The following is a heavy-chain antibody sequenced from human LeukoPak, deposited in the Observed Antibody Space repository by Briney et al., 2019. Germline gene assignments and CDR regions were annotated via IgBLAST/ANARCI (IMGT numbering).Heavy chain of an antibody. CDR2: IKQDGSEK. CDR1: GFSFSTYW. D-gene: IGHD6-13*01. CDR3: ATDLGSSRPNF. Sequence: GGSLRLSCAASGFSFSTYWMSWVRQAPGRGLEWVANIKQDGSEKYYVDSAKGRFTISRDNAKNSLYLQMNSLRAEDTAVYYCATDLGSSRPNFWGQGILVTVSS. J-gene: IGHJ4*02. V-gene: IGHV3-7*01.